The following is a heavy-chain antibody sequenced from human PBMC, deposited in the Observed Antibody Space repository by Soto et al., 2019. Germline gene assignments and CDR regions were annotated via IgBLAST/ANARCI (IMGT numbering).Heavy chain of an antibody. D-gene: IGHD5-12*01. Sequence: SETLSLTCTVSGGSISSSSYYWGWIRQPPGKGLEWIGSIYYSGSTYYNPSLKSRVTISVDTSKNQFSLKLSSVTAADTAVYYCARRMEMASYFDYWGQGTLVTVSS. CDR1: GGSISSSSYY. CDR2: IYYSGST. V-gene: IGHV4-39*01. J-gene: IGHJ4*02. CDR3: ARRMEMASYFDY.